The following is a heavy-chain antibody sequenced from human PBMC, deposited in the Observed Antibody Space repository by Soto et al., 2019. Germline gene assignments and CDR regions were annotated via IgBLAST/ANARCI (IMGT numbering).Heavy chain of an antibody. Sequence: QVQLVQSGAEVKKPGSSVKVSCKASGGTFSSYAINWVRQAPGQGLEWMGGIIRIFGTPDYAQRFQGRVTITADESKSTAYMELSSLRSEDTAVYYCARQGSNEYYYYGMDVCGQGTTVTVSS. CDR3: ARQGSNEYYYYGMDV. V-gene: IGHV1-69*12. J-gene: IGHJ6*02. CDR2: IIRIFGTP. CDR1: GGTFSSYA. D-gene: IGHD3-10*01.